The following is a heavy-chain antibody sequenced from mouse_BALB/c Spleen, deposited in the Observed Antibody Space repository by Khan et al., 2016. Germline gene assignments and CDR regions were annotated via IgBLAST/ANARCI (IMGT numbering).Heavy chain of an antibody. Sequence: QVQLQQPGAALVRPGASVKLSCKASGYTFTNYWINWVKQRPGQGLEWIGNIYPSDTHANYNQKFKDKATLTVDRSSSTAYMHLISPTSEDSAVYYCSRAITTIGSYYCAMDYWGQGTSVTVSS. D-gene: IGHD1-2*01. CDR1: GYTFTNYW. CDR2: IYPSDTHA. J-gene: IGHJ4*01. CDR3: SRAITTIGSYYCAMDY. V-gene: IGHV1-69*02.